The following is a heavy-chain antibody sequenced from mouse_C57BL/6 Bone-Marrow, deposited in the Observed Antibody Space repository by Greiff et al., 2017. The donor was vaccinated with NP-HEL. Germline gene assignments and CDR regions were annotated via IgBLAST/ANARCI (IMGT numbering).Heavy chain of an antibody. Sequence: QVQLQQSGPGLVQPSQSLSITCTVSGFSLTSYGVHWVRQSPGKGLEWLGVIWSGGSTDYNAAFISRLSISKDNSKSQVFFKMNSLQADDTAIYYCASFYDYGGPYAMDYWGQGTSVTVSS. CDR3: ASFYDYGGPYAMDY. J-gene: IGHJ4*01. V-gene: IGHV2-2*01. D-gene: IGHD2-4*01. CDR2: IWSGGST. CDR1: GFSLTSYG.